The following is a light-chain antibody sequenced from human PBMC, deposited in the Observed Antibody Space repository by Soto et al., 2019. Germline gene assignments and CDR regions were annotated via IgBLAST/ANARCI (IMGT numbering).Light chain of an antibody. J-gene: IGLJ1*01. CDR1: GSDVGGYDY. CDR2: EAT. V-gene: IGLV2-14*01. Sequence: QSFLTQPASLSGSPGQSITISCTGTGSDVGGYDYVSWYQHHPGKAPKVMIYEATNRPSGVSNRFSGSKSGNTASLTISGLLAEDEADYYCSSYTSGSTYVFGTGTKVTVL. CDR3: SSYTSGSTYV.